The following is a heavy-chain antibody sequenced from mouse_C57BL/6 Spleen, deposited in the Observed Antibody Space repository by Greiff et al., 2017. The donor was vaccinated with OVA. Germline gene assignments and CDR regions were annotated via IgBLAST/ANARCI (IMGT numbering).Heavy chain of an antibody. Sequence: QVQLQQSGAELVRPGTSVKVSCKASGYAFTNYLIEWVKQRPGQGLEWIGVINPGSGGTNYNEKFKGKGTLTADKSSSTAYMQLSSLTSEDSAVYFCAGGYDGAWFAYWGQGTLVTVSA. D-gene: IGHD2-2*01. CDR3: AGGYDGAWFAY. V-gene: IGHV1-54*01. CDR1: GYAFTNYL. CDR2: INPGSGGT. J-gene: IGHJ3*01.